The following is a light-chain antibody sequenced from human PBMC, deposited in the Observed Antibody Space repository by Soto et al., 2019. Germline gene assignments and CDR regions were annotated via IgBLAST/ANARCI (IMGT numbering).Light chain of an antibody. Sequence: EIVLTQSPGSLSLSPGERATLSCRASQSVSSNYLVWYQQKPGQAPRLLIYGASSRATGNPDRFSGSGSGTDFTLTITRLEPEDLAVYYCQQYGSSPITFGQGTRLEIK. CDR1: QSVSSNY. V-gene: IGKV3-20*01. CDR2: GAS. J-gene: IGKJ5*01. CDR3: QQYGSSPIT.